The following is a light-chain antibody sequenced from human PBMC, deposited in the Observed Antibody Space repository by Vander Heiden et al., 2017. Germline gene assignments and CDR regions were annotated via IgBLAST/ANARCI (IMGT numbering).Light chain of an antibody. V-gene: IGKV1-5*03. CDR2: KAS. CDR3: HQYNSYSPST. J-gene: IGKJ1*01. CDR1: QNINNW. Sequence: DIQMTPSPSTLAASVGDRVTTTCRASQNINNWLAWYQQRPGKAPKLLIYKASTLESGVASRFSGSGSGTEFTLTISSLQPDDFATYYCHQYNSYSPSTFGQGTQVEIK.